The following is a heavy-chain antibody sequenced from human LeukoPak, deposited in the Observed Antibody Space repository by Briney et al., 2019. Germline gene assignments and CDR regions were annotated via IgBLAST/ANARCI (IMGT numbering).Heavy chain of an antibody. CDR1: GGAINNYY. J-gene: IGHJ4*02. V-gene: IGHV4-59*05. D-gene: IGHD6-19*01. CDR3: AKYGGSGWVIDY. CDR2: IYYSGTT. Sequence: PSETLSLTCTVSGGAINNYYWSWIRQPPGRGLEWIGSIYYSGTTYYNPSLKSRVTISIDTSKNQFSLKLSSVTAADTAVYYCAKYGGSGWVIDYWGQGTLVTVSS.